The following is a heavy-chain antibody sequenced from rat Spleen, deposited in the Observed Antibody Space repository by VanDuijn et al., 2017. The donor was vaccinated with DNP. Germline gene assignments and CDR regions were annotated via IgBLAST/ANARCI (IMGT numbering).Heavy chain of an antibody. V-gene: IGHV5-31*01. CDR1: GFTFNNHW. D-gene: IGHD1-2*01. CDR3: ARQIIAAISPFDY. Sequence: EVQLVESGGDLVQPGRSLKLSCEASGFTFNNHWMTWIRQVPGKGLEWVASISPSGDNSYYRDSVKGRFTVSRDNAKSSLYLQMDSLRSEDTATYYCARQIIAAISPFDYWGQGVMVTVSS. J-gene: IGHJ2*01. CDR2: ISPSGDNS.